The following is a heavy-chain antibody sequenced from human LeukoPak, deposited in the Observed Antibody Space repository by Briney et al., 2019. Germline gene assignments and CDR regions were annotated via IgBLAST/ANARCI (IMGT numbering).Heavy chain of an antibody. D-gene: IGHD2-2*01. J-gene: IGHJ6*02. CDR2: ISGSGGST. CDR1: GFTFSSYA. CDR3: ATDTYCSSTSCPENYYYYGMDV. V-gene: IGHV3-23*01. Sequence: PGGSLRLSCAASGFTFSSYAMSWVRQAPGKGLEWVSAISGSGGSTYYADSVKGRFTISRDNSKNTLYLQMNSLRSEDTAVYYCATDTYCSSTSCPENYYYYGMDVWGQGTTVTVSS.